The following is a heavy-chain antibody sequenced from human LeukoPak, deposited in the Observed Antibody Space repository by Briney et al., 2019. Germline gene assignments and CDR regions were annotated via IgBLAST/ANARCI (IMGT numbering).Heavy chain of an antibody. CDR2: IYYSGST. J-gene: IGHJ4*02. CDR1: GGSISSSSYY. V-gene: IGHV4-39*01. CDR3: ASSVVVAATPDY. Sequence: TSETLSLTCTVSGGSISSSSYYWGWIRQPPGKGLEWIGSIYYSGSTYYNPSLKSRVTISVDTSKNQFSLKLSSVTAADTAGYYCASSVVVAATPDYWGQGTLVTVSS. D-gene: IGHD2-15*01.